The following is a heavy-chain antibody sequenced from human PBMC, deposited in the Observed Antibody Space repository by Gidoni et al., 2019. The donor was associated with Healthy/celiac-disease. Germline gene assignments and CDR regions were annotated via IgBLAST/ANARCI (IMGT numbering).Heavy chain of an antibody. J-gene: IGHJ4*02. CDR2: VSDDGSNK. CDR3: AKDHFLGKVGVPGY. V-gene: IGHV3-30*18. Sequence: QVQLVESGGGVVQPGRSRSLSCAASGFTFSSYGMHWVRQAPGKGLEWVAVVSDDGSNKYYADSVKGRFTISRDNSKNTLYLQMNSLRAEDTAVYYCAKDHFLGKVGVPGYWGQGTLVTVSS. D-gene: IGHD1-26*01. CDR1: GFTFSSYG.